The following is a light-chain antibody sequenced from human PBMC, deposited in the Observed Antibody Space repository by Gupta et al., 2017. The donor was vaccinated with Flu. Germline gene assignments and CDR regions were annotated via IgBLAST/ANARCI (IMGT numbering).Light chain of an antibody. CDR3: GSYTSSSTWV. V-gene: IGLV2-14*01. CDR1: SSDIGGYNH. J-gene: IGLJ3*02. CDR2: EVT. Sequence: TSSDIGGYNHVSWYQQHPGKAPKLMIYEVTNRPSGVSNRFSGSKSGNTASLTISGLQAEDEADYFCGSYTSSSTWVFGGGTKLTVL.